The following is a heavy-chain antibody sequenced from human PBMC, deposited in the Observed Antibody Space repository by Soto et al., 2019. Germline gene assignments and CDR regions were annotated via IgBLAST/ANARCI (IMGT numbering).Heavy chain of an antibody. J-gene: IGHJ4*02. CDR3: ARDFRAGIYYGSGSSIDY. V-gene: IGHV1-18*01. CDR2: ISAYNGNT. CDR1: GYTFISYG. Sequence: QVQLVQSGAEVKKHGASVKVSCKASGYTFISYGISWVRQAPGQGLEWMGWISAYNGNTNYARKLQGRVTMTTDTSTSTAYMELRSLRSDDTAVYYCARDFRAGIYYGSGSSIDYWGQGTLVTVSS. D-gene: IGHD3-10*01.